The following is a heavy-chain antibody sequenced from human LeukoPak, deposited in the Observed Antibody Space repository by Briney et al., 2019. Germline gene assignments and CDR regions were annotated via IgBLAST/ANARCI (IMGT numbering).Heavy chain of an antibody. CDR3: ARDRRRDGYKSDAFDI. J-gene: IGHJ3*02. D-gene: IGHD5-24*01. CDR1: GFIFSTYG. V-gene: IGHV3-33*01. CDR2: IWYDGSND. Sequence: PGGSLRLSCAASGFIFSTYGMHWVRQAPGKGLEWVAVIWYDGSNDYYADSLKGRFTISRDNSKNTLYPQMNSVRAEDTAVYYCARDRRRDGYKSDAFDIWGQGTMVTVS.